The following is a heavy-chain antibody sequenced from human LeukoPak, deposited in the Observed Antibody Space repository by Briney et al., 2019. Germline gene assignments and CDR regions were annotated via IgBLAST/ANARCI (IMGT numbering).Heavy chain of an antibody. J-gene: IGHJ4*02. V-gene: IGHV3-30*18. D-gene: IGHD5-24*01. CDR1: GFTFSSYA. CDR2: ISYDGSNK. Sequence: GGSLRLSCAASGFTFSSYAMHWVRQAPGKGLEWVAVISYDGSNKYYADSVKGRFTISRDNSKNTLYLQMNSLRAEDTAVYYCAKNDGDGYNVVDYWGQGTLVTVSS. CDR3: AKNDGDGYNVVDY.